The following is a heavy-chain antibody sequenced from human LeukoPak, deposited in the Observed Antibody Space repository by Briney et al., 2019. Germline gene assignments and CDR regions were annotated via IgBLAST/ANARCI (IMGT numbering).Heavy chain of an antibody. Sequence: GGSLRLSCAASGFTFSSYAMSWVRQAPGRGLEWVSAISGSGGSTYYADSVKGRFTISRDNSKNTLYLQMNSLRAEDTAVYYSAKVAGGGDAFDIWGQGTMVTVSS. CDR2: ISGSGGST. CDR3: AKVAGGGDAFDI. J-gene: IGHJ3*02. CDR1: GFTFSSYA. V-gene: IGHV3-23*01.